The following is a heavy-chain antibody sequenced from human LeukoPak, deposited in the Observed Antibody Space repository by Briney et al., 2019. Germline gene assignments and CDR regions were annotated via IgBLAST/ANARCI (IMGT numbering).Heavy chain of an antibody. V-gene: IGHV1-18*01. CDR1: GYTFTSYG. D-gene: IGHD3-3*01. CDR2: ISAYNGNT. J-gene: IGHJ5*02. CDR3: ARISYDFWSGNLATWFDP. Sequence: GASVKVSCKASGYTFTSYGISWVRQAPGQGLEWMGWISAYNGNTNYAQKLQGRGTMTTDTSTSTAYMELRSLRSDDTAVYYCARISYDFWSGNLATWFDPWGQGTLVTVSS.